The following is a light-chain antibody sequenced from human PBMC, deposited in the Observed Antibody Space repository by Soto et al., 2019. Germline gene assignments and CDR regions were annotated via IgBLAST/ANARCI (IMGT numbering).Light chain of an antibody. CDR2: DDN. V-gene: IGLV1-51*01. Sequence: QTVLKQPPSESAAPGQKAPISCSRSSSNIEGNSVSWYQQLPRTAHTLLIYDDNKRPSGIPDRFSGSKSGTSATLGITGFQTGDEADYYCGSWDSSLSAYVFGPGTKVDVL. CDR3: GSWDSSLSAYV. J-gene: IGLJ1*01. CDR1: SSNIEGNS.